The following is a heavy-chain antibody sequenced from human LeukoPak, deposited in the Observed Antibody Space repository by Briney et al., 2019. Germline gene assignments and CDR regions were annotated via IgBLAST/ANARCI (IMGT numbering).Heavy chain of an antibody. CDR1: GGSISSSSYY. J-gene: IGHJ2*01. V-gene: IGHV4-39*01. CDR2: IYYSGST. D-gene: IGHD1-26*01. CDR3: ARLRWELSYWYFDL. Sequence: PSETLSLTCTVSGGSISSSSYYWGWIRQPPGKGLEWIGSIYYSGSTYYHPSLKSRVTISVDTSKNQCSLKLSSATAADTAVYYCARLRWELSYWYFDLWGRGTLVTVSS.